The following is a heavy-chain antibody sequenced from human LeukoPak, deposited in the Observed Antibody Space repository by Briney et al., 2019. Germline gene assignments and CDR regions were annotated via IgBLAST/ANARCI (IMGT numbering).Heavy chain of an antibody. CDR1: GFTFRSYG. CDR3: AKDGEYYYDFSGYLY. D-gene: IGHD3-22*01. J-gene: IGHJ4*02. V-gene: IGHV3-30*18. Sequence: PGGSLRLSCAVSGFTFRSYGEHWVRQAPGKGLEWVAVILYVVSNNHYANSLKGRFTISTHNSKNTLYLQMNSLRSEHTAVYYCAKDGEYYYDFSGYLYWGQGTLVTVSS. CDR2: ILYVVSNN.